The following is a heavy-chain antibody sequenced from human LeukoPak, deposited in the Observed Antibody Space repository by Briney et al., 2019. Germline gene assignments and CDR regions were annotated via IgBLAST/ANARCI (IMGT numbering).Heavy chain of an antibody. J-gene: IGHJ4*02. CDR3: ARSEVGATEFDY. D-gene: IGHD1-26*01. CDR1: GYTFTSYG. Sequence: ASVKVSCKASGYTFTSYGISWVRQAPGQRLEWMGWINAGNGNTKYSQEFQGRVTITRDTSASTAYMELSSLRSEDMAVYYCARSEVGATEFDYWGQGTLVTVSS. V-gene: IGHV1-3*03. CDR2: INAGNGNT.